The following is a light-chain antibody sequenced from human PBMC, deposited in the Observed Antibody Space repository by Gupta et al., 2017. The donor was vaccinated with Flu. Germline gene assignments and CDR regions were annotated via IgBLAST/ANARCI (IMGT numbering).Light chain of an antibody. Sequence: SITISCTGTSSDVGGYNYVSWYQQHPAKAPILMIYDVSNRPAGVSNRFSASKSGNTASLTISGLQAEDDADYYCTSDISSNIYVFGSGTKVTVL. CDR3: TSDISSNIYV. J-gene: IGLJ1*01. CDR1: SSDVGGYNY. V-gene: IGLV2-14*03. CDR2: DVS.